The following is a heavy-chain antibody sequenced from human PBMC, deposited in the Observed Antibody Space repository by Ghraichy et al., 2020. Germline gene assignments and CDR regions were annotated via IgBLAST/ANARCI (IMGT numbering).Heavy chain of an antibody. V-gene: IGHV1-58*01. J-gene: IGHJ4*02. CDR2: TVVGSGDT. Sequence: SVKVSCKASGFSFSRSAFQWVRQARGQRLEWVAWTVVGSGDTQYAENLQERVTVTSDRSTGTVYMDLRSLTFEDTAVYYCAAELYNDGCCHFDYWGQGTLVTVSS. CDR1: GFSFSRSA. D-gene: IGHD2-2*03. CDR3: AAELYNDGCCHFDY.